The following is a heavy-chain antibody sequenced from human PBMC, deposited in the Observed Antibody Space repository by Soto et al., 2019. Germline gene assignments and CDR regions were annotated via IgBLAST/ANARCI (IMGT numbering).Heavy chain of an antibody. CDR1: GGIFSTYA. D-gene: IGHD3-10*01. Sequence: QVQLVQSGAEVKKPGSSVKVSCKASGGIFSTYAISWLRRAPGQGLEWMGGIIPIFGTPNYAQRFQGRVTITADESTSTDYMELSGLGSEDTAVYYCASDRNDYGSGNYYNRIDFWGQGTLVTVSS. V-gene: IGHV1-69*01. CDR3: ASDRNDYGSGNYYNRIDF. J-gene: IGHJ4*02. CDR2: IIPIFGTP.